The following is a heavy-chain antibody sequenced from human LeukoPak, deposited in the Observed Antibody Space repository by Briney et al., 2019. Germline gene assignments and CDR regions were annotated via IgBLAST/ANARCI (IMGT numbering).Heavy chain of an antibody. V-gene: IGHV3-43D*04. Sequence: PGGSLRLSCAASGFTFDDYAMHWVRQAPGKGLVWVSLISWDGGSTYYADSVKGRFTISRDNSKNSLYLQMNSLRAEDTALYYCAKALTYYDLWNGFDPWGQGTLVTVSS. CDR3: AKALTYYDLWNGFDP. D-gene: IGHD3-3*01. CDR1: GFTFDDYA. CDR2: ISWDGGST. J-gene: IGHJ5*02.